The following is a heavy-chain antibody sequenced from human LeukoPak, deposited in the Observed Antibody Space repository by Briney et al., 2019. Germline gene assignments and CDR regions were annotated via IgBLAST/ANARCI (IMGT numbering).Heavy chain of an antibody. Sequence: ASVKVSCKASGYTFTSYDINWVRQATGQGLEWMGWMNPNSGNTGYAQKFQGRVTITRNTSISTAYMELSSLRSEDTAVYYCARARHDYGDALDYWGQGTLVTVSS. V-gene: IGHV1-8*03. D-gene: IGHD4-17*01. CDR2: MNPNSGNT. J-gene: IGHJ4*02. CDR3: ARARHDYGDALDY. CDR1: GYTFTSYD.